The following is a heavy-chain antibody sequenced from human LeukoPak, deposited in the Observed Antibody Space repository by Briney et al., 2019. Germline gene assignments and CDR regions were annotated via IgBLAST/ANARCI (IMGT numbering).Heavy chain of an antibody. J-gene: IGHJ4*02. Sequence: PGGSLRLSCAASGFTFDDYGMSWVRQAPGKGLEWVSGINWNGGSTGYADSVKGRFTISRDNAKNSLYLQMNSLRAEDTALYYCASGYVWGSYRHFDYWGQGTPVTVSS. V-gene: IGHV3-20*04. D-gene: IGHD3-16*02. CDR1: GFTFDDYG. CDR3: ASGYVWGSYRHFDY. CDR2: INWNGGST.